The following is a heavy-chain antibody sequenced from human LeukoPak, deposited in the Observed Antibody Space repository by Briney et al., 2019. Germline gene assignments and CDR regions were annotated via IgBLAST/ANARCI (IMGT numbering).Heavy chain of an antibody. J-gene: IGHJ4*02. CDR2: IWYDGSNK. Sequence: PGGSLRLSCAASGXTFSSYAMSWVRQAPGKGLEWVAVIWYDGSNKYYADSVKGRFTISRDSSKNTLDLQMNSLRAEDTAVYYCVRVGYTNYGIDYWGQGTLVTVSS. CDR3: VRVGYTNYGIDY. CDR1: GXTFSSYA. V-gene: IGHV3-33*08. D-gene: IGHD4-11*01.